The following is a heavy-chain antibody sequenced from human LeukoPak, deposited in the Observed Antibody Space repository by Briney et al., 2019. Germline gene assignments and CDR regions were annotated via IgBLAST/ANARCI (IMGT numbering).Heavy chain of an antibody. D-gene: IGHD2-2*01. CDR2: FSGSGGST. J-gene: IGHJ3*02. V-gene: IGHV3-23*01. Sequence: GGSLRLSCAASGFTFSSYAMSWVRQAPGKGLEWVSGFSGSGGSTYYADSVKGRFTISRDNSKNTLYLQMNSLRAEDTAVYYCAKDQGTYCSTTSCYAPDAFDIWGQGTMVTVSS. CDR3: AKDQGTYCSTTSCYAPDAFDI. CDR1: GFTFSSYA.